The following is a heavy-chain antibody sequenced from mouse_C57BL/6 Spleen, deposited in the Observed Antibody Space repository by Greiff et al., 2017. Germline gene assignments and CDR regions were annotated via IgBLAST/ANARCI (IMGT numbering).Heavy chain of an antibody. CDR3: ARHEDGFYYYGSSYGGFFAY. J-gene: IGHJ3*01. Sequence: QVQLQQSGAELVKPGASVKLSCKASGYTFTEYTIHWVKQRSGQGLEWIGWFYPGSGSIKYNEKFKDKATLTADKSSSTVYMELSRLTSEDSAVYFCARHEDGFYYYGSSYGGFFAYWGQGTLVTVSA. V-gene: IGHV1-62-2*01. CDR1: GYTFTEYT. D-gene: IGHD1-1*01. CDR2: FYPGSGSI.